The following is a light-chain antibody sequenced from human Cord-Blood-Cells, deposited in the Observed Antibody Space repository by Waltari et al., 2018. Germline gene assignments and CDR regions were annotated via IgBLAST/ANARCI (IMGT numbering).Light chain of an antibody. CDR2: DVS. Sequence: QSALTQPASVSGSPGQSITISCTGTRSDVGGYNSVSWYQQHPGKAPKLMIYDVSNRPSGVSNRFSGSKSGNTASLTISGLQAEDEADYYCSSYTSSSTLDVFGTGTKVTVL. CDR3: SSYTSSSTLDV. CDR1: RSDVGGYNS. V-gene: IGLV2-14*01. J-gene: IGLJ1*01.